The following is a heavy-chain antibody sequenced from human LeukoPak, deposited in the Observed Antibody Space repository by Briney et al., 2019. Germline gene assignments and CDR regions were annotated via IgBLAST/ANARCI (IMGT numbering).Heavy chain of an antibody. CDR3: ARDRSGYDGDYYYYYMDV. J-gene: IGHJ6*03. V-gene: IGHV1-2*02. CDR1: GYTFTSYY. Sequence: ASVKVSCKASGYTFTSYYMHWVRQAPGQGLEWMGWINPNSGGTNYAQKFQGRVTMTRDTSISTAYMELSRLRSDDTAVYYCARDRSGYDGDYYYYYMDVWGKGTTVTVSS. CDR2: INPNSGGT. D-gene: IGHD5-12*01.